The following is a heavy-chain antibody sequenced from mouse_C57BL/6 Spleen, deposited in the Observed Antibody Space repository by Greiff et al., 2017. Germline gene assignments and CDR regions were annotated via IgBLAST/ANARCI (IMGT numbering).Heavy chain of an antibody. V-gene: IGHV1-64*01. D-gene: IGHD1-1*01. J-gene: IGHJ2*01. Sequence: QVQLQQPGAELVKPGASVKLSCKASGYTFTSYWMHWVKQRPGQGLEWIGMIHPNSGSTNYNEKFKSKATLTVAKSSSTAYMQLSSLTSEESAVYYGARDGATVVEGYFDYWGQGTTLTVSS. CDR2: IHPNSGST. CDR3: ARDGATVVEGYFDY. CDR1: GYTFTSYW.